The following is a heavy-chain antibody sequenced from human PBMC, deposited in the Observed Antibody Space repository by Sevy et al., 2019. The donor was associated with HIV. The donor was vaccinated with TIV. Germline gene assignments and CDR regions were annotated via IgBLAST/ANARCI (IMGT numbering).Heavy chain of an antibody. Sequence: GGSLRLSCAASGFIFSSYGMHWVRQAPGKGLEWVAVIWHDGGNKYNEDSVKGRFTISRDNSKNTLYLQMNSLRAEDTAVYYSARESGYSSGWNLDNWFDPWGQGTLVTVSS. CDR2: IWHDGGNK. V-gene: IGHV3-33*01. J-gene: IGHJ5*02. D-gene: IGHD6-19*01. CDR1: GFIFSSYG. CDR3: ARESGYSSGWNLDNWFDP.